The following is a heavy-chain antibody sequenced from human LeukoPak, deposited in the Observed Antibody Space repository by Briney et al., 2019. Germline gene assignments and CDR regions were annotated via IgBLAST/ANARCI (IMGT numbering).Heavy chain of an antibody. V-gene: IGHV3-23*01. J-gene: IGHJ4*02. CDR1: GFSFANSV. CDR3: AIREPIGY. CDR2: IRGSGDRT. Sequence: GGSLRLSCAASGFSFANSVISWIRQAPGKGPEWVSAIRGSGDRTDYADSVRGRFTISRDNSKSTLYLQMNSLRVEDTAIYYCAIREPIGYWGQGSLVTVSP. D-gene: IGHD6-13*01.